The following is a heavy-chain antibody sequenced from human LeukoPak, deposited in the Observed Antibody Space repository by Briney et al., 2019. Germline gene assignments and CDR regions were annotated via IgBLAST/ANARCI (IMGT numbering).Heavy chain of an antibody. CDR3: ASGNDAFDI. D-gene: IGHD4-23*01. J-gene: IGHJ3*02. V-gene: IGHV3-53*01. CDR1: GFTVSSNY. Sequence: GGSLRLSWAASGFTVSSNYMSWVRQAPGEGLEWVSVIYSGGSTYYADSVKGRFTISRENSKNTLYLQMNSLRAEDTAVYYCASGNDAFDIWGQGTMVTGSS. CDR2: IYSGGST.